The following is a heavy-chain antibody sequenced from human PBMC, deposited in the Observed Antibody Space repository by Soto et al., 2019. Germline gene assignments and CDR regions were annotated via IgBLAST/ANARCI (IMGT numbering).Heavy chain of an antibody. CDR3: ARFSGSYTRGLDY. CDR1: GFTFSDHY. D-gene: IGHD1-26*01. Sequence: EVQLVESGGGLVQPGGSLRLSCAASGFTFSDHYMDWVRQAPGKGLEWVGRSRNKAKSDSTEYAASVKGRFTISRDESKNSLYLQMNSLKTDDTAVYYCARFSGSYTRGLDYWGQGTLVTVSS. CDR2: SRNKAKSDST. J-gene: IGHJ4*02. V-gene: IGHV3-72*01.